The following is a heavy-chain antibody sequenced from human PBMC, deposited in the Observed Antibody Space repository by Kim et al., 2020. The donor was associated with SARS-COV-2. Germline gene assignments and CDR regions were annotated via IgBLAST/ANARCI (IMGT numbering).Heavy chain of an antibody. CDR2: IRSKAYGGTT. V-gene: IGHV3-49*03. D-gene: IGHD5-18*01. J-gene: IGHJ3*02. CDR3: TRGWTAMASKRAFDI. Sequence: GGSLRLSCTASGFTFGDYAMSWFRQAPGKGLEWVGFIRSKAYGGTTEYAASVKGRFTISRDDSKSIAYLQMNSLKTEDTAVYYCTRGWTAMASKRAFDIWGQGTMVTVSS. CDR1: GFTFGDYA.